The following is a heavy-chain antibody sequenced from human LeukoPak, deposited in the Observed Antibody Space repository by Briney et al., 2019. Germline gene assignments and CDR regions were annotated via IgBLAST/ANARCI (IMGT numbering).Heavy chain of an antibody. CDR2: ISGRSSNI. V-gene: IGHV3-48*01. CDR3: ARERDSSGAFDI. D-gene: IGHD3-22*01. Sequence: PGGSLRLSCAASGFTFSSYTMNWVRQAPGKGLEWVSYISGRSSNIYYADSVKGRFTISRENAKNSLCLQMNSLRAGDTAVYYCARERDSSGAFDIWGQGTMVTVSS. CDR1: GFTFSSYT. J-gene: IGHJ3*02.